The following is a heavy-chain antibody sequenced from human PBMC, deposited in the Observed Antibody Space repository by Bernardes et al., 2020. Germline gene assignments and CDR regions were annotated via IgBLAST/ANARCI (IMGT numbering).Heavy chain of an antibody. CDR3: ARVGISISEAMFGGVIDLIGVERSYYYMDV. J-gene: IGHJ6*03. V-gene: IGHV4-59*01. CDR1: GGSISSYY. CDR2: IYYSGST. Sequence: SEALSLTCTVSGGSISSYYWSWIRQPPGKGLEWIGYIYYSGSTNYNPSLKSRFTISVDTSKNQFSLKLSSVTAADTAVYYCARVGISISEAMFGGVIDLIGVERSYYYMDVWGKGTTVTVSS. D-gene: IGHD3-16*02.